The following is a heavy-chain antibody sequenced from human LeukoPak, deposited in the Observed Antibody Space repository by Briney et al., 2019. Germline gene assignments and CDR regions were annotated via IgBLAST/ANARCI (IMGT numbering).Heavy chain of an antibody. CDR2: IYYSGST. CDR3: ASGGSSGYSLPRFDY. J-gene: IGHJ4*02. D-gene: IGHD3-22*01. V-gene: IGHV4-59*01. CDR1: GGSISSYY. Sequence: SEPLSLTCTVSGGSISSYYWSWIRQPPGKGLEWIGYIYYSGSTNYNPSLKSRVTISVDTSKNQFSLKLSSVTAADTAVYYCASGGSSGYSLPRFDYWGQGTLVTVSS.